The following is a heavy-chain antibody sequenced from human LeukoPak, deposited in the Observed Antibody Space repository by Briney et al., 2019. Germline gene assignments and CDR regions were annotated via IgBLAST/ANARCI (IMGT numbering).Heavy chain of an antibody. CDR1: GFSFRSYV. Sequence: GGSLRLSCAGSGFSFRSYVMSWVRLAPGMGPEWVSGLNRDGDWIYYADSVKGRFTISRDNSKNTLYLQMNSLRAEDTAVYYCAKDDDFWSGPNFDYWGQGTLVTVSS. CDR2: LNRDGDWI. CDR3: AKDDDFWSGPNFDY. D-gene: IGHD3-3*01. J-gene: IGHJ4*02. V-gene: IGHV3-23*01.